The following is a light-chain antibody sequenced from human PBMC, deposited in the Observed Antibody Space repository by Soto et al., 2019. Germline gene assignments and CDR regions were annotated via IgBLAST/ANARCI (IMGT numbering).Light chain of an antibody. Sequence: QSVLTQPASVSGSPGQSITISCTGTSSDVGGYNCVSWYQHHPGKAPKLIIYDVSNRPSGVSNRFSGSKSGNTASLTISGLQPEDEADYYCSSYTTSNTRQIVFGTGTKVTVL. V-gene: IGLV2-14*03. CDR3: SSYTTSNTRQIV. CDR2: DVS. CDR1: SSDVGGYNC. J-gene: IGLJ1*01.